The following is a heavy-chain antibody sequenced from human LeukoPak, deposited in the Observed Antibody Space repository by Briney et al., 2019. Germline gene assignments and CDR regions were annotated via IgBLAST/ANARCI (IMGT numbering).Heavy chain of an antibody. CDR2: IYFSGST. Sequence: SETLSLTCTVSGGSIRSYYWSWIRQPPGKGLEWIGYIYFSGSTSYNPSLKSRVTISVDRSKNQFSLKLSSVAAADTAVYYCAREVRVRRGLGVYYYYGMDVWGQGTTVTVSS. J-gene: IGHJ6*02. CDR3: AREVRVRRGLGVYYYYGMDV. D-gene: IGHD3-16*01. CDR1: GGSIRSYY. V-gene: IGHV4-59*01.